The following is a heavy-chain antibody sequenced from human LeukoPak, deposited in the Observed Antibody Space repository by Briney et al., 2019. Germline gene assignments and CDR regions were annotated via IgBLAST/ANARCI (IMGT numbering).Heavy chain of an antibody. D-gene: IGHD6-13*01. CDR3: ARDRGRIAAAGHYFDY. CDR2: IYSGGST. J-gene: IGHJ4*02. CDR1: GFTVSSNY. Sequence: GGSLRLSCAASGFTVSSNYMSWVRQAPGKGLEWVSVIYSGGSTYYADSVKGRFTISRDNSKNTLYLQMNSLRAEDTAVYYCARDRGRIAAAGHYFDYWGQGTLVTVSS. V-gene: IGHV3-53*01.